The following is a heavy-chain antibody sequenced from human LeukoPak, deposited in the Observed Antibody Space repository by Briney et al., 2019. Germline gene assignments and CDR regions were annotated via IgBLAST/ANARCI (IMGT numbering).Heavy chain of an antibody. CDR1: GYTFSSYW. V-gene: IGHV5-51*01. CDR2: IYPGDSDT. Sequence: GESLKISCKGSGYTFSSYWTGWMRQVPGKGLEWMGIIYPGDSDTRYSPSFQGQVTISADKSISTAYLQWNSLKASDTAMYYCARRDYGGKHFDFWGQGTLVTVSS. CDR3: ARRDYGGKHFDF. J-gene: IGHJ4*02. D-gene: IGHD4-23*01.